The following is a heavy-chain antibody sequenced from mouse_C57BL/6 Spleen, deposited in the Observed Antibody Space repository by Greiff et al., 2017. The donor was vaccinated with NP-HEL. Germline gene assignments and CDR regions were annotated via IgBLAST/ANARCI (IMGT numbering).Heavy chain of an antibody. Sequence: VQLQQSGPELVKPGASVKISCKASGYAFSSSWMNWVKQRPGKGLEWIGRIYPGDGDTNYNGKFKGKATLTADKSSSTAYMQLSSLTSEDSAVYFCARSCLLLRSRYAMDYWGQGTSVTVSS. CDR3: ARSCLLLRSRYAMDY. J-gene: IGHJ4*01. D-gene: IGHD1-1*01. CDR1: GYAFSSSW. CDR2: IYPGDGDT. V-gene: IGHV1-82*01.